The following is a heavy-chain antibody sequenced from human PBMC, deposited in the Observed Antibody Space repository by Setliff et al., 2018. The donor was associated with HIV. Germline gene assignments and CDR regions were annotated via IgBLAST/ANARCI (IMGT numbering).Heavy chain of an antibody. CDR3: ARGVTLYGVVEYLDY. Sequence: SETLSLTCTVSNGSIGSFYWTWIRQPPGKELEWLGYIFTGGTTKYNPSLESRVTISVDTSRNQFSLKLASVTAADTAVYYCARGVTLYGVVEYLDYWAQGTLVTVS. V-gene: IGHV4-4*08. D-gene: IGHD3-3*01. CDR2: IFTGGTT. CDR1: NGSIGSFY. J-gene: IGHJ4*02.